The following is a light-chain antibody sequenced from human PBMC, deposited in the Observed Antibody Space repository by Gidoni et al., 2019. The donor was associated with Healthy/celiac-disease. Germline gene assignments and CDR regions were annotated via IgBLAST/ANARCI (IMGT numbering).Light chain of an antibody. CDR3: MQALQTPRFA. CDR1: QSLLHSNGYND. CDR2: LGS. Sequence: DIVMTQSPLSLPVTPGEPASISCRSSQSLLHSNGYNDLVWYLQKPGQSPQFLIYLGSIRASEGPDRYSDSVSGTYFTLKISRVEAEDGGVYYCMQALQTPRFAFGPGTKVDSK. V-gene: IGKV2-28*01. J-gene: IGKJ3*01.